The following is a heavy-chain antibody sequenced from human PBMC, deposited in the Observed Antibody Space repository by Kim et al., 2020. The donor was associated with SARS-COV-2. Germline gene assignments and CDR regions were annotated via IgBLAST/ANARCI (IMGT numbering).Heavy chain of an antibody. CDR2: IKQDGSEK. CDR3: ASFAPGIAVAGGPPSRRAEYFQH. D-gene: IGHD6-19*01. V-gene: IGHV3-7*01. CDR1: GFTFSSYW. Sequence: GGSLRLSCAASGFTFSSYWMSWVRQAPGKGLEWVANIKQDGSEKYYVDSVKGRFTISRDNAKNSLYLQMNSLRAEDTAVYYCASFAPGIAVAGGPPSRRAEYFQHWGQGTLVTVSS. J-gene: IGHJ1*01.